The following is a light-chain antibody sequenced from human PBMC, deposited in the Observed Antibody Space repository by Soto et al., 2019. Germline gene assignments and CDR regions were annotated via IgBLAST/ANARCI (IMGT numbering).Light chain of an antibody. CDR2: GKS. V-gene: IGKV3-15*01. CDR1: QSITND. CDR3: QQSNDWLPGLT. J-gene: IGKJ4*01. Sequence: EIAMTQSPATLSVSPGERATLSCRASQSITNDLVWYQQKPGQAPRLLIHGKSTRAAGVPARFSGSGSGTEFTLTIDSLQTEDFAVYYCQQSNDWLPGLTFGGGTKVDIK.